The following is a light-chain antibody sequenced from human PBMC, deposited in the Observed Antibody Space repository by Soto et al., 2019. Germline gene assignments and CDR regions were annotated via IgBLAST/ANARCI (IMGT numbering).Light chain of an antibody. CDR1: QSISSSY. Sequence: EIVLTQSPGTLSLSPGERATLSCRAIQSISSSYLAWYQQKPGQAPRLLIYGTSSRATGLPDRFSGSGSGTDFTLTISRLEPEDFAVYYCQQYGSSPPWTFGQGTKVDIK. V-gene: IGKV3-20*01. J-gene: IGKJ1*01. CDR2: GTS. CDR3: QQYGSSPPWT.